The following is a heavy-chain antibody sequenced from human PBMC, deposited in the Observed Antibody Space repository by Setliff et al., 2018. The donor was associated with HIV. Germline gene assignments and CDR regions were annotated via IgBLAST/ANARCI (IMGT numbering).Heavy chain of an antibody. J-gene: IGHJ3*02. CDR1: GFSVTDTY. CDR3: AKGPWFGELFINDGFDI. D-gene: IGHD3-10*01. Sequence: GSLRLSCEASGFSVTDTYMGWVRQAPGKGLEWVTVMYKGGKTYYADFVKGRFTIARDDSKNTVSLQMTNLRAEDTAVYYCAKGPWFGELFINDGFDIWGQGTMVTVSS. V-gene: IGHV3-66*02. CDR2: MYKGGKT.